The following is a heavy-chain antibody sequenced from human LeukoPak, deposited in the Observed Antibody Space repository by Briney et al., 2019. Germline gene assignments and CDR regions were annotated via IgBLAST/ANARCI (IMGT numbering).Heavy chain of an antibody. CDR2: ISGSGGST. CDR1: GFMFSEYG. CDR3: ARENPTPWPIVVVPAAIRTIYYYYGMDV. J-gene: IGHJ6*02. D-gene: IGHD2-2*01. V-gene: IGHV3-23*01. Sequence: PGGSLRLSCAASGFMFSEYGMHWVRQAPGKGLEWVSAISGSGGSTYYADSVKGRFTISRDNSKNTLYLQMNSLRAEDTAVYYCARENPTPWPIVVVPAAIRTIYYYYGMDVWGQGTTVTVSS.